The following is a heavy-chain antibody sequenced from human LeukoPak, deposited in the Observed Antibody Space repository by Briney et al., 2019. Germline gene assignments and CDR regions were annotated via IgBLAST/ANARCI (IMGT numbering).Heavy chain of an antibody. Sequence: GGSLRLSCAASGFTFSSYSMNWVRQAPGKGLEWVSSISNSSSYIYYADSVKGRFTISRDNAKNSLYLQMNSLRAEDTAVYYCARTRGRSYGMDVWGQGTTVTVSS. CDR1: GFTFSSYS. D-gene: IGHD3-3*01. V-gene: IGHV3-21*01. J-gene: IGHJ6*02. CDR3: ARTRGRSYGMDV. CDR2: ISNSSSYI.